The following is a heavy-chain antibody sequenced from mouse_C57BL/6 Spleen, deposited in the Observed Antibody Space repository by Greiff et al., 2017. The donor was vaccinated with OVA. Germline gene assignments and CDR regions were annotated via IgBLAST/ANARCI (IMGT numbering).Heavy chain of an antibody. CDR3: TTGYDYDKGYAMDY. V-gene: IGHV14-4*01. CDR1: GFNIKDDY. CDR2: IDPENGDT. J-gene: IGHJ4*01. D-gene: IGHD2-4*01. Sequence: EVKLVESGAELVRPGASVKLSCTASGFNIKDDYMHWVKQRPEQGLEWIGWIDPENGDTEYASKFQGKATITADTSSNTAYLQLSSLTSEDTAVYYCTTGYDYDKGYAMDYWGQGTSVTVSS.